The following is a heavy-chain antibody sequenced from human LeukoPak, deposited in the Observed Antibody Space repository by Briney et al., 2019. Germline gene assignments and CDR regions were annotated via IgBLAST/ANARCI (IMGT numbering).Heavy chain of an antibody. V-gene: IGHV3-15*01. CDR3: ATEYYGAYNF. D-gene: IGHD4-17*01. J-gene: IGHJ4*02. CDR1: GFTFNNAW. Sequence: GGSLRLSCSASGFTFNNAWMSWVRQAPGKGLEWVGRIKSKSDGGTTDYAAPVKGRFTISRDGSKNTLYLQMNSLKTEDTAVYFCATEYYGAYNFWGQGTLVTVSS. CDR2: IKSKSDGGTT.